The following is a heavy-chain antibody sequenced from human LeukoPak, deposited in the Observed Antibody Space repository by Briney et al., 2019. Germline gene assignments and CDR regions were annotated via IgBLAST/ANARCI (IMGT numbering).Heavy chain of an antibody. CDR3: ATELGALGRIDY. D-gene: IGHD1-26*01. J-gene: IGHJ4*02. Sequence: ASAKVSCKVSGYTLTELSMHWVRQAPGKGLEWMGGFDPEDGETIYAQKFQGRVTMTEDTSTDTAYMELSSLRSEDTAVYYCATELGALGRIDYWGQGTLVTVSS. CDR1: GYTLTELS. CDR2: FDPEDGET. V-gene: IGHV1-24*01.